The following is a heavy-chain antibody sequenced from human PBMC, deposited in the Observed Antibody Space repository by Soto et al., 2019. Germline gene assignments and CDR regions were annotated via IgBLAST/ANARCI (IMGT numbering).Heavy chain of an antibody. D-gene: IGHD3-22*01. Sequence: EVQLLESGGGLVQPGGSLRLSCAASGFTFSSYSMNWVRQAPGKGLEWVSSISSSSSYIYYADSVKGRFTISRDNAKNSLYLQMNSLRAEDTAVYYCARDKSFGSSGLVDYWGQGTLVTVSS. V-gene: IGHV3-21*01. J-gene: IGHJ4*02. CDR1: GFTFSSYS. CDR3: ARDKSFGSSGLVDY. CDR2: ISSSSSYI.